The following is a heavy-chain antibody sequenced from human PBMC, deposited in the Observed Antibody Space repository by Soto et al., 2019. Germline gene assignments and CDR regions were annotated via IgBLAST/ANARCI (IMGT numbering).Heavy chain of an antibody. CDR3: ERDAGPATVTTKGFDW. CDR1: GFTFSDYY. CDR2: ISSSGSTI. Sequence: QVQLVESGGGVVKPGGSLRLSCAASGFTFSDYYMSWIRQAPGKGLEWVSYISSSGSTIYYADSVKGRFTISRDNAKNSLYLQMNSLRAEDTAVYYCERDAGPATVTTKGFDWWGQGTLVTVSS. D-gene: IGHD4-17*01. V-gene: IGHV3-11*01. J-gene: IGHJ4*02.